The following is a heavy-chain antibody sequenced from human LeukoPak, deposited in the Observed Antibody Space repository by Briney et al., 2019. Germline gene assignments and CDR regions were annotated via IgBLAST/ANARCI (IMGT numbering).Heavy chain of an antibody. CDR1: GGSISSSY. V-gene: IGHV4-59*01. CDR3: ARHQFDSSGSHHDAFDI. Sequence: TGTLSLTFTVSGGSISSSYWSWIRQPPGKGLEGIGYIYYSGSTNYNPSLKSRVTISVDTSKNQFSLKLSSVTAADTAVYYCARHQFDSSGSHHDAFDIWGQGTMVTVSS. J-gene: IGHJ3*02. CDR2: IYYSGST. D-gene: IGHD3-22*01.